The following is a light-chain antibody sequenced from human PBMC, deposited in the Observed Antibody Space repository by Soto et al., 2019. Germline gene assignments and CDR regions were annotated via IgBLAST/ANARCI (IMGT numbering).Light chain of an antibody. V-gene: IGLV2-14*01. CDR3: SSYTSSSPRV. Sequence: QSVLTQPASVSGSPGQSITISCTGTSSVVGGYNYVSWYQQHPGKAPKLMIYDVSNRPSGVSNRFSGSRSGNTASLTISGLQAEDEADYYCSSYTSSSPRVFGTGTKATVL. J-gene: IGLJ1*01. CDR1: SSVVGGYNY. CDR2: DVS.